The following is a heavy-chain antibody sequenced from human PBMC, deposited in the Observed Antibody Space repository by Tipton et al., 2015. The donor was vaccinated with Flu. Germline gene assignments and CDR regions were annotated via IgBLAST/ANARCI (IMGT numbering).Heavy chain of an antibody. J-gene: IGHJ6*02. CDR2: IDFSGST. Sequence: TLSLTCTVSGDSVSNSDYYWNWIRQEPGKGLEWIGHIDFSGSTHYNPSLKSRLTISIDTSKNQFSLRLNGVTGADTAVYYCAREGPYFYGMDVWGQGTTVT. CDR3: AREGPYFYGMDV. CDR1: GDSVSNSDYY. V-gene: IGHV4-31*03.